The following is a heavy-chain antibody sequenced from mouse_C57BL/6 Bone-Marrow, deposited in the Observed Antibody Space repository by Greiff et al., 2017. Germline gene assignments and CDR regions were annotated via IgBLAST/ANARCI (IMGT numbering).Heavy chain of an antibody. V-gene: IGHV10-3*01. CDR1: GFTFNTYA. J-gene: IGHJ4*01. D-gene: IGHD2-13*01. Sequence: EVQLVESGGGLVQPKGSLKLSCAASGFTFNTYAMHWVRQAPGKGLEWVARIRSKSSNYATYYADSVKDRFTISRDDSQSMLYLQMNNLTTEDTVMYCGGRHLVTRGYYALDYWGQGTSVTVSS. CDR3: GRHLVTRGYYALDY. CDR2: IRSKSSNYAT.